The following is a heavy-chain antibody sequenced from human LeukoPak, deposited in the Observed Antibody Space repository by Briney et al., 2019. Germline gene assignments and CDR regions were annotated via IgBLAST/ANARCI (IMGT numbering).Heavy chain of an antibody. Sequence: ASVKVSCKASGYTFTGYYMHWVRQAPGQGLEWMGWINPNSGGTNYAQKFQGRVTMTRDTSISTAYMELSRLRSDDTAVYYCARVPPHGIAVAGTCDYWGQGTLVTVSS. V-gene: IGHV1-2*02. D-gene: IGHD6-19*01. CDR1: GYTFTGYY. J-gene: IGHJ4*02. CDR3: ARVPPHGIAVAGTCDY. CDR2: INPNSGGT.